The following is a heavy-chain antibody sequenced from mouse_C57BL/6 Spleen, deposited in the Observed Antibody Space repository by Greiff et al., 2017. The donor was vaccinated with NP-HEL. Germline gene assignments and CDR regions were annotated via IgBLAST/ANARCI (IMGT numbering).Heavy chain of an antibody. V-gene: IGHV5-4*01. CDR3: ARDPGYDGRYFDV. CDR2: ISDGGSYT. CDR1: GFTFSSYA. D-gene: IGHD2-3*01. J-gene: IGHJ1*03. Sequence: EVKLLESGGGLVKLGGSLKLSCAASGFTFSSYAMSWVRQTPEKRLEWVATISDGGSYTYYPDNVKGRFTISRDNAKNNLYLQMSHLKSEDTAMYHCARDPGYDGRYFDVWGTGTTVTVSS.